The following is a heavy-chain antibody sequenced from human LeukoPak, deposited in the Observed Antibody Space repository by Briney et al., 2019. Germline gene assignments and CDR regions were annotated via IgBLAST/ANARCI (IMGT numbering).Heavy chain of an antibody. CDR2: INPNSGGT. V-gene: IGHV1-2*04. CDR1: GYTFTGYY. D-gene: IGHD3-10*01. CDR3: ARDSRGITMVRGDLYGMDV. J-gene: IGHJ6*02. Sequence: ASVKVSCKASGYTFTGYYMHWVRQAPGQGLEWMGWINPNSGGTNYAQKFQGWVTMTRDTSISTAYMELSRLRSDDTAVYYCARDSRGITMVRGDLYGMDVWGQGTTVTVSS.